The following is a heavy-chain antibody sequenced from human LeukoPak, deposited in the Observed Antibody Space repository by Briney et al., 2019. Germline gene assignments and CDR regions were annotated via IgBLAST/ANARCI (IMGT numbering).Heavy chain of an antibody. V-gene: IGHV1-46*01. D-gene: IGHD3-22*01. CDR2: INPSGGST. CDR3: AREGAYYDSSGYYASMDV. J-gene: IGHJ6*03. CDR1: GYTFTSYY. Sequence: ASVNVSCMASGYTFTSYYMHWVRQAPGQGLEWMGIINPSGGSTSYAQKFQGRVTMTRDMSTSTVYMELSSLRSEDTAVYYCAREGAYYDSSGYYASMDVWGKGTTVTVSS.